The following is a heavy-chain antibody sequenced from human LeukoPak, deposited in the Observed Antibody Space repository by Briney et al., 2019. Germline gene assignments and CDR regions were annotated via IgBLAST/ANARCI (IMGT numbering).Heavy chain of an antibody. Sequence: GGSLRLSCAASGFTVSSNYMSWVRQAPGKGLEWVSVIYAGGNTYYADPVKGRFTISRQTSKNTLYLQMNSPITEDTAVYYCARSIVAAALFDYWGQGTLVTVSS. J-gene: IGHJ4*02. V-gene: IGHV3-53*04. D-gene: IGHD2-2*01. CDR3: ARSIVAAALFDY. CDR1: GFTVSSNY. CDR2: IYAGGNT.